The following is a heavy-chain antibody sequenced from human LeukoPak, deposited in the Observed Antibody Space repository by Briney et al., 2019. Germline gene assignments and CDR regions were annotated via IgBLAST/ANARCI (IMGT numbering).Heavy chain of an antibody. Sequence: GGSQRLSCAASGLTFSSYSMNWVRQAPGKGLEWVSSISGSSSYIYYADSVKGRFTISRDNAKNSLYLQMNSLRAEDTAVYYCARVDYDILAGYYIYAFDIWGQGTMVTVSS. CDR2: ISGSSSYI. J-gene: IGHJ3*02. CDR3: ARVDYDILAGYYIYAFDI. CDR1: GLTFSSYS. D-gene: IGHD3-9*01. V-gene: IGHV3-21*01.